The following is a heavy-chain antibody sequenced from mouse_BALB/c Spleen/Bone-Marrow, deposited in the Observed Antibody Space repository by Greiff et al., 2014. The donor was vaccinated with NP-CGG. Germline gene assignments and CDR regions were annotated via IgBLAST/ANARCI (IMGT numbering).Heavy chain of an antibody. CDR1: GFNIKDTY. V-gene: IGHV14-3*02. D-gene: IGHD2-4*01. CDR2: IDPANGNT. Sequence: VQLQQPGAEVVKPGASVKLSCTASGFNIKDTYMHWVKQRPEQGLEWIGRIDPANGNTKYDPKFQGKTTITADTSSNTAYLQLSSLTSEDTAVDYCARYDYGVYFDYWGQGTTLTVSS. CDR3: ARYDYGVYFDY. J-gene: IGHJ2*01.